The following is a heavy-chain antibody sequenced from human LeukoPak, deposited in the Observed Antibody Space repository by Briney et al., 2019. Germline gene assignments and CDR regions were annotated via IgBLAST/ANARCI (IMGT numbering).Heavy chain of an antibody. V-gene: IGHV3-21*01. D-gene: IGHD6-19*01. CDR2: ISSSSSYI. J-gene: IGHJ3*02. CDR1: GGSFSGYY. Sequence: ETLSLTCVVYGGSFSGYYWSWIRQAPGKGLEWVSSISSSSSYIYYADSVKGRFTISRDNAKNSLYLQMNSLRAEDTAVYYCARDPSSSGWLNAFDIWGQGTMVTVSS. CDR3: ARDPSSSGWLNAFDI.